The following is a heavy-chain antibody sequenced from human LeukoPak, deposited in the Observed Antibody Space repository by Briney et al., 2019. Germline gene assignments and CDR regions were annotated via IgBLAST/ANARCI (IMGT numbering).Heavy chain of an antibody. V-gene: IGHV4-59*01. CDR1: DGSISNYY. CDR3: VRVRSYYGSVTGKSYYFDY. D-gene: IGHD3-10*01. Sequence: SETLSLTCTVSDGSISNYYWSWIRQPPGEGLEWIGHIDSSESTNYNPSLKSRVTIYIDTTKNKLSLHLSSVTAADTAVYYCVRVRSYYGSVTGKSYYFDYWGQGTLVTVSS. CDR2: IDSSEST. J-gene: IGHJ4*02.